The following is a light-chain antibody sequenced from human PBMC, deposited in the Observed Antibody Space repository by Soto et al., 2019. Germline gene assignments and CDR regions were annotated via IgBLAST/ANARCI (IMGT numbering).Light chain of an antibody. CDR3: QQYNNWPYT. Sequence: EIVLTQSPDTLSLSPGERATLSCRASQSVSSEYLAWYQQKPGQAPRLLIYGASVRATGVPARFSGSGSGTEFTLTINSLKSEDYAVYFCQQYNNWPYTFGQGTKVDIK. CDR1: QSVSSEY. J-gene: IGKJ2*01. CDR2: GAS. V-gene: IGKV3-15*01.